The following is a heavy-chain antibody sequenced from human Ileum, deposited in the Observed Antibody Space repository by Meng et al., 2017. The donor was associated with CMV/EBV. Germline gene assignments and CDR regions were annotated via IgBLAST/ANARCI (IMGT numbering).Heavy chain of an antibody. CDR3: ARDGYSSSWFVT. J-gene: IGHJ5*01. CDR2: IHSGGAT. CDR1: GFSVSRTY. D-gene: IGHD6-13*01. V-gene: IGHV3-53*01. Sequence: SCAASGFSVSRTYMSWVRQAPGKGLEWVSIIHSGGATYYADSVKGRFTISRDNSKNTLYLQMNSLRAEDTAVYYCARDGYSSSWFVTWGHGTLVTVSS.